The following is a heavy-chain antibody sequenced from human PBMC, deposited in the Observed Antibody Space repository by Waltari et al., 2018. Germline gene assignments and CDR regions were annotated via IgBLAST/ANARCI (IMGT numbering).Heavy chain of an antibody. V-gene: IGHV4-34*01. CDR3: ARGIPVRIFDY. D-gene: IGHD2-21*01. J-gene: IGHJ4*02. Sequence: QVQLQQWGAGLLKPSETLSLTCAVYGGSFSNYYWTWIRQSPGRGLEWIGEITHSGSTYYNPSLKNRVTILVDSSANQFSLRLSSVTAADTAVYYCARGIPVRIFDYWGQGTLVTVSS. CDR2: ITHSGST. CDR1: GGSFSNYY.